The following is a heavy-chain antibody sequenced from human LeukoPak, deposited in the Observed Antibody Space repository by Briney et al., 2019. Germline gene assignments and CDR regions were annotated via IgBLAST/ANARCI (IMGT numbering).Heavy chain of an antibody. CDR2: IYYSGST. Sequence: PSETLSLTCSVSGGSISSSSYYWGRIRQPQGNGPEWIGSIYYSGSTYYNPSLKSRVTISVDTSKNQFSLKLSSVTAADTAVYYCARHGWSAEIPVWGQGTLVTVSS. CDR3: ARHGWSAEIPV. CDR1: GGSISSSSYY. J-gene: IGHJ4*02. D-gene: IGHD3-3*01. V-gene: IGHV4-39*01.